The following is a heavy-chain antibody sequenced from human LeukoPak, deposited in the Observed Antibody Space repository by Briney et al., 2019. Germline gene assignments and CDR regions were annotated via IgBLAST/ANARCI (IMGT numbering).Heavy chain of an antibody. CDR1: GGSYSGYY. V-gene: IGHV4-34*01. D-gene: IGHD3-10*01. CDR3: AQRLITMVRGVKAVWFDP. Sequence: SETLSLTCAVYGGSYSGYYWSWIRQPPGKGLEWIGEINHSGSTNYNPSLKSRVTILVDTSKNQFSLKLSSVTAADTPVYYCAQRLITMVRGVKAVWFDPWGQGTLVTVSS. J-gene: IGHJ5*02. CDR2: INHSGST.